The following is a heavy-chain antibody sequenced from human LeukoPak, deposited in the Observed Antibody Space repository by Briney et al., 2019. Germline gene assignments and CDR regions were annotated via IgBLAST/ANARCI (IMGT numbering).Heavy chain of an antibody. Sequence: ASVKVSCKASGYTFTGYYMHWVRQAPGQGLEWMGWINPNSGGTNYAQKFQGRVTMPRDTSISTAYMELSRLRSDDTAVYYCAALTPQIAVAGMPDYWGQGTLVTVSS. D-gene: IGHD6-19*01. CDR2: INPNSGGT. J-gene: IGHJ4*02. V-gene: IGHV1-2*02. CDR3: AALTPQIAVAGMPDY. CDR1: GYTFTGYY.